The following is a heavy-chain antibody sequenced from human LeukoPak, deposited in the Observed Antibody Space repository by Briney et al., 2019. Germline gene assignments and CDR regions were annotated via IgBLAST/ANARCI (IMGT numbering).Heavy chain of an antibody. CDR1: GFTFSSYA. D-gene: IGHD3-10*01. Sequence: GGSLRLSCAASGFTFSSYAMSWVRQAPGKGLEWVSAISGSGGSTYYADSVKGRFTISRDNSKNTLYLQMNSLRAEDTAVYYCARGGHYYGSGRPIYWGQGTLVTVSS. J-gene: IGHJ4*02. CDR3: ARGGHYYGSGRPIY. CDR2: ISGSGGST. V-gene: IGHV3-23*01.